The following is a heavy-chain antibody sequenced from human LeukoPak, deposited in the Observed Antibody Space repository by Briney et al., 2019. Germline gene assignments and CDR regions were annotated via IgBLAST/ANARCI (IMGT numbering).Heavy chain of an antibody. CDR2: IRYDGSKE. CDR1: GFTFSSYG. J-gene: IGHJ4*02. V-gene: IGHV3-30*02. D-gene: IGHD1-14*01. CDR3: AKDSRYYYVDY. Sequence: GGSLRLSCAASGFTFSSYGMHWVRQAPGKGLEWVAFIRYDGSKEYYADSVKGRFTISRDNSKNTLYLQMNSLKTEDTAVYHCAKDSRYYYVDYWGQGTLVTVSS.